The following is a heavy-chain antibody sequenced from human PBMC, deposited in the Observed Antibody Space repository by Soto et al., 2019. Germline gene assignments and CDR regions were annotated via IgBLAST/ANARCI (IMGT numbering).Heavy chain of an antibody. V-gene: IGHV5-10-1*01. CDR2: LDPGDSYT. J-gene: IGHJ6*02. D-gene: IGHD2-2*01. CDR1: GYKFTSYW. CDR3: ARGTCSTTSCDYYYGMDV. Sequence: GGSLKISCKGSGYKFTSYWISWVRQMPGKGLEWMGRLDPGDSYTNYRPSFQGHVTISGDVSISTAYLQWSSLKASDTGIYYCARGTCSTTSCDYYYGMDVWGQGTTVTVSS.